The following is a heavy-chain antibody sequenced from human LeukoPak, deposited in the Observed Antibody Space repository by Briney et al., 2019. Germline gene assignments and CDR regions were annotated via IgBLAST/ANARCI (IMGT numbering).Heavy chain of an antibody. D-gene: IGHD6-25*01. CDR2: ISGGGETR. V-gene: IGHV3-48*03. Sequence: RGSLRLSCAASGFTFSSYAMNWVRQAPVKGLEWVSYISGGGETRYYADSVKGRFTISRDNGKNSLYLQMNSLRAEDTAVYYCARDASGHDLPFDYWGQGTLVTVSS. J-gene: IGHJ4*02. CDR1: GFTFSSYA. CDR3: ARDASGHDLPFDY.